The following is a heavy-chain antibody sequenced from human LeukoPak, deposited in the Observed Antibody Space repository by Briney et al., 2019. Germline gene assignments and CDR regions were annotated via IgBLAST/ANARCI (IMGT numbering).Heavy chain of an antibody. CDR3: ARPLEYSSSSGLGYYYYMDV. Sequence: GGSLRLSCAASGFTFSGYAMHWVRQAPGKGLEWVAVISYDGSNKYYADSVKGRFTISRDNSKNTLYLQMNSLRAEDTAVYYCARPLEYSSSSGLGYYYYMDVWGKGTTVTVSS. V-gene: IGHV3-30*04. CDR2: ISYDGSNK. CDR1: GFTFSGYA. J-gene: IGHJ6*03. D-gene: IGHD6-6*01.